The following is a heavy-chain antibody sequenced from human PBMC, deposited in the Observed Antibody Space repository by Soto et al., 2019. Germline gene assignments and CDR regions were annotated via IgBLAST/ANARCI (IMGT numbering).Heavy chain of an antibody. Sequence: GGSLRLSCAASGFTFSTYGMHWVRQAPGKGLEWVAVISYDGSNKYYADSVKGRFTISRDNSRNTLYLQMNSLRAEDTAVYFCAKDLAAEGEWLPKNWGQGTLVTVSS. CDR3: AKDLAAEGEWLPKN. D-gene: IGHD3-3*01. V-gene: IGHV3-30*18. CDR1: GFTFSTYG. J-gene: IGHJ4*02. CDR2: ISYDGSNK.